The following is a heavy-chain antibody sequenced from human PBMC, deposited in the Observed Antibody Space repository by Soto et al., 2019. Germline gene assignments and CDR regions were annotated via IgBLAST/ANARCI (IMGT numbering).Heavy chain of an antibody. CDR2: IGGSGVTT. CDR3: AKHLGSSRDAFDI. Sequence: EVQLLESGGGLVQPGGSLRLSCAASGFTFSSYAMSWVRQAPGKGLEWVSAIGGSGVTTYYADSVKGRFTISRDNSKNTLDLQMNSLRAEDTAVYYCAKHLGSSRDAFDIWVQGTMVTVSS. CDR1: GFTFSSYA. J-gene: IGHJ3*02. D-gene: IGHD6-13*01. V-gene: IGHV3-23*01.